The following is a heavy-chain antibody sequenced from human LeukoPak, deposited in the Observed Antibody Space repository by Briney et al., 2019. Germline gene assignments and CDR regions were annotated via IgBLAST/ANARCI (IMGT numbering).Heavy chain of an antibody. CDR3: ARGEGGILATPEDY. CDR2: IYSGGDT. Sequence: GGSLRLSCAVSGFIVSSSYMSWVRQAPGKGPEWVSVIYSGGDTYYADSVKGRFTFSRDNSRNTLYLQMNSLRTDDTAVYYCARGEGGILATPEDYWGQGTLVTVSS. CDR1: GFIVSSSY. J-gene: IGHJ4*02. V-gene: IGHV3-53*01. D-gene: IGHD1-14*01.